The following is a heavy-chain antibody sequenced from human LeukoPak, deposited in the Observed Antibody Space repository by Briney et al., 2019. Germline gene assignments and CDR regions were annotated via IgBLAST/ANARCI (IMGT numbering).Heavy chain of an antibody. J-gene: IGHJ4*02. V-gene: IGHV3-23*01. CDR1: GFAFDNNA. D-gene: IGHD3-10*01. Sequence: PGGSLRLSCAASGFAFDNNAMSWVRQAPGKGLEWVSAICNTVGGRTYYADSVKGRFTISRDDSKNTVYLQMNRLRAEDTAVYYCAKESPYYSGRDYYFDYWGPGTLVTVSS. CDR3: AKESPYYSGRDYYFDY. CDR2: ICNTVGGRT.